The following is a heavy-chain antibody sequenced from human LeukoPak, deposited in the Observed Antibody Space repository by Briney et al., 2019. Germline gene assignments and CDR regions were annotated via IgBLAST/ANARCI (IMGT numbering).Heavy chain of an antibody. CDR3: ATSSPLTGNWFDP. CDR1: GGSFSGYY. CDR2: INHSGST. D-gene: IGHD6-19*01. J-gene: IGHJ5*02. V-gene: IGHV4-34*01. Sequence: SETLSLTCAVYGGSFSGYYWSWIRQPPGKGLEWIGEINHSGSTNYNPSLKSRVTISVDTSKNQFSLKLSSVTAADTAVYYCATSSPLTGNWFDPWGQGTLVTVSS.